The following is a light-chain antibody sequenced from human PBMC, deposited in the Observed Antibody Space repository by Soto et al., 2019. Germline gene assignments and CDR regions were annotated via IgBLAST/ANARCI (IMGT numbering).Light chain of an antibody. Sequence: AIRMTQSPSSFSASTGDRVTITCRPSQGISSYLAWYQQKPGKAPKLLIYAAATLQRGAPSRFSASGSGTDFTLTISRLQSEDFATYYCQQYLSYPYTFGQGTKLEI. J-gene: IGKJ2*01. CDR3: QQYLSYPYT. CDR2: AAA. CDR1: QGISSY. V-gene: IGKV1-8*01.